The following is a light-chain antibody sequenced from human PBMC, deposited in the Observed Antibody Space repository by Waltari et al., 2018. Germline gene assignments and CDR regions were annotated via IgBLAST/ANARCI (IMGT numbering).Light chain of an antibody. J-gene: IGLJ3*02. CDR1: NSDFGSYNR. CDR3: SSWTGSPV. CDR2: EVN. Sequence: QSALTQPPSVSGSPGQTVTITCTGTNSDFGSYNRVSGYQKPPGTAPKLVIYEVNNRPYGVPDRCSGSKPGNTASFTISGLQAEDEADYYCSSWTGSPVFGGGTKLTVL. V-gene: IGLV2-18*02.